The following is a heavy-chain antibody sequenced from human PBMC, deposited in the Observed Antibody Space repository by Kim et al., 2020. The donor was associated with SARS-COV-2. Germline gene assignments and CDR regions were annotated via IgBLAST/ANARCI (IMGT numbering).Heavy chain of an antibody. Sequence: GGSLRLSCAASGFTFSNYGMHWVRQAPGKGLEWVAVISYDGSNKYYADSVKGRFTISRDNSKNTLYLQMNSLRAEDTAVYYCAKGPYGLVINGEIDYWGQGTLVTVSS. CDR2: ISYDGSNK. D-gene: IGHD3-9*01. V-gene: IGHV3-30*18. J-gene: IGHJ4*02. CDR1: GFTFSNYG. CDR3: AKGPYGLVINGEIDY.